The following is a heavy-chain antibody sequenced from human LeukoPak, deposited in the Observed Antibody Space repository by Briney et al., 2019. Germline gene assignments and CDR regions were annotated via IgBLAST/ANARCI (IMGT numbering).Heavy chain of an antibody. CDR1: GGSISSSSYY. Sequence: SETLSLTCTVSGGSISSSSYYWGWIRQPPGKGLEWIGSIYYSGSTYYNPSLKSRVTISVDTSKNQFSLKLSSVTAADTAGYYCAREAVASDYWGQGTLVTVSS. CDR2: IYYSGST. D-gene: IGHD6-19*01. V-gene: IGHV4-39*02. J-gene: IGHJ4*02. CDR3: AREAVASDY.